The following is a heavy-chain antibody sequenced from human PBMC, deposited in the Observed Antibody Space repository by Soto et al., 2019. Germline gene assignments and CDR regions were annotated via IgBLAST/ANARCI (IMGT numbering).Heavy chain of an antibody. CDR3: TKRYFAGLDACDI. Sequence: PGGSLRLSCTASGFTFGNYAMSWFRQAPGKGLEWIGFIRSKAYGGTTEYAASVKGRFTISRDDSKSIASLQMNSLKTEDTAVYFCTKRYFAGLDACDIWDQGTMVTVSS. V-gene: IGHV3-49*03. D-gene: IGHD3-9*01. CDR2: IRSKAYGGTT. J-gene: IGHJ3*02. CDR1: GFTFGNYA.